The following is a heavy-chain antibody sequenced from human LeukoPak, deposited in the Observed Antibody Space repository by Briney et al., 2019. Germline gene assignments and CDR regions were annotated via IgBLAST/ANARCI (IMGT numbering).Heavy chain of an antibody. CDR2: IYYSGST. CDR3: ARAGSSTSWSFLFGLDP. Sequence: SETLSLTCSVSGGSISSYYWSWIRQPPGKGLEWIGYIYYSGSTNYNPSLKSRVTISVDTSKNQFSLRLSSVTAADTAVYYCARAGSSTSWSFLFGLDPWGQGTLVTVSS. V-gene: IGHV4-59*01. CDR1: GGSISSYY. D-gene: IGHD2-2*01. J-gene: IGHJ5*02.